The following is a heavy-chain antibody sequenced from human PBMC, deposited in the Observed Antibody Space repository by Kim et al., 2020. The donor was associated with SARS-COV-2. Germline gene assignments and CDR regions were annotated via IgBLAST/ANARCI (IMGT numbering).Heavy chain of an antibody. V-gene: IGHV3-74*01. CDR2: MNNDGSVI. J-gene: IGHJ4*02. CDR1: GFTFSSTW. Sequence: GGSLRLSCAASGFTFSSTWMHWVHQAPGEGLVWVSRMNNDGSVINYADSVKGRFTVSRDNTKNTLYLQMNSLRAEDTALYYCATAGNYRFDNWGQGTLVTVSS. D-gene: IGHD3-10*01. CDR3: ATAGNYRFDN.